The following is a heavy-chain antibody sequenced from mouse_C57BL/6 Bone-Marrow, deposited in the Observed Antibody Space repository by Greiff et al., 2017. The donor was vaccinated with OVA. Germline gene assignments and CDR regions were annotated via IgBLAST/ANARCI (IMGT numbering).Heavy chain of an antibody. CDR1: GYTFTSYW. V-gene: IGHV1-69*01. J-gene: IGHJ4*01. D-gene: IGHD1-1*01. Sequence: QVQLQQPGAELVMPGASVKLSCKASGYTFTSYWMHWVKQRPGQGLEWIGEIDPSDSYTNYNQKFKGKSTLTVDKSSSTAYMQLSSLTSEDSAVDYCAREAVVATPYAMDYWGQGTSVTVSS. CDR2: IDPSDSYT. CDR3: AREAVVATPYAMDY.